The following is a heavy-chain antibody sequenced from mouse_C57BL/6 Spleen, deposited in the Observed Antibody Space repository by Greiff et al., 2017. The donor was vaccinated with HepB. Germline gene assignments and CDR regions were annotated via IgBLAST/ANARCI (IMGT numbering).Heavy chain of an antibody. CDR3: ARDYYGTSWFAY. CDR1: GYTFTDYN. V-gene: IGHV1-18*01. J-gene: IGHJ3*01. D-gene: IGHD1-1*01. Sequence: EVQLQQSGPELVKPGASVKIPCKASGYTFTDYNMDWVKQSHGKSLEWIGDINPNNGGTIYNQKFKGKATLTVDKSSSIAYMELRSLTSEDTAVYYCARDYYGTSWFAYWGQGTLVTVSA. CDR2: INPNNGGT.